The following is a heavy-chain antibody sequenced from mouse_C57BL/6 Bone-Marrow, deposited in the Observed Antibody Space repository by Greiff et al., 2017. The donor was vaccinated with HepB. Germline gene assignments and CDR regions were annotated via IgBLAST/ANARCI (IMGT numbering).Heavy chain of an antibody. CDR2: SRNKANDYTT. CDR1: GFTFSDFY. Sequence: EVMLVESGGGLVQSGRSLRLSCATSGFTFSDFYMEWVRQAPGKGLEWIAASRNKANDYTTEYSASVKGRFIVSRDTSQSILYLQMNALRAEDTAIYYCARDAAQAKAYYAMDYWGQGTSVTVSS. D-gene: IGHD3-2*02. J-gene: IGHJ4*01. V-gene: IGHV7-1*01. CDR3: ARDAAQAKAYYAMDY.